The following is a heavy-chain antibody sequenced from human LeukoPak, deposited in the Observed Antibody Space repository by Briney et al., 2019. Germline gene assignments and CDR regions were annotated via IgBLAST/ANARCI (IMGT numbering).Heavy chain of an antibody. CDR3: VREARGYHYAYFDY. J-gene: IGHJ4*02. CDR2: VSSGFHA. Sequence: GGSLRLSCTASGFTLGSHDMHWVRQIPGQGLEWVAAVSSGFHAFFSDSVQGRFTVSREDARNSLYLQMNSLRAGDTAVYYCVREARGYHYAYFDYWGQGTLVTVSS. CDR1: GFTLGSHD. V-gene: IGHV3-13*01. D-gene: IGHD5-18*01.